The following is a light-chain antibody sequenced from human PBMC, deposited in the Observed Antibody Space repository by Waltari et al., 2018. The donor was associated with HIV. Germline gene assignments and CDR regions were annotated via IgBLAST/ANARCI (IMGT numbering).Light chain of an antibody. J-gene: IGLJ1*01. CDR1: TSNIGTNA. CDR3: EAWDDSLNGNV. Sequence: QSVLTQPPSASGTPGQTVTISCSGSTSNIGTNAVNWYQQVPGTAPKLLIYRNNERPSGVPDRFSGSKSGTSASLAISGLQSEDEADYFCEAWDDSLNGNVFGTGTKVTVL. V-gene: IGLV1-44*01. CDR2: RNN.